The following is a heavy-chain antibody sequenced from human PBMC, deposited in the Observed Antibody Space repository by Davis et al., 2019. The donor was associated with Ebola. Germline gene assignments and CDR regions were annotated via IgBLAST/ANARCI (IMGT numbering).Heavy chain of an antibody. Sequence: GGSLRLSCAASGLTVRSYAMHWVRQAPGKGLEWVSGTSHDGSKKYYADSVMGRFTISRDVSKNTLYLHMNSLRLDDTAVYFCARDILSDVWGSYRYLEHWGQGTLVTVSS. CDR2: TSHDGSKK. V-gene: IGHV3-30*04. D-gene: IGHD3-16*02. CDR1: GLTVRSYA. CDR3: ARDILSDVWGSYRYLEH. J-gene: IGHJ4*02.